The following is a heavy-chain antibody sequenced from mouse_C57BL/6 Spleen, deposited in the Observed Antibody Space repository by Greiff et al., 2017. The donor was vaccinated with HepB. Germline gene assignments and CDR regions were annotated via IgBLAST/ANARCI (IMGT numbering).Heavy chain of an antibody. Sequence: EVKLEESGGGLVKPGGSLKLSCAASGFTFSDYGMHWVRQAPEKGLEWVAYISSGSSTIYYADTVKGRFTISRDNAKNTLFLQMTSLRSEDTAMYYCAAHLTGTFAYWGQGTLVTVSA. J-gene: IGHJ3*01. D-gene: IGHD4-1*01. CDR2: ISSGSSTI. V-gene: IGHV5-17*01. CDR3: AAHLTGTFAY. CDR1: GFTFSDYG.